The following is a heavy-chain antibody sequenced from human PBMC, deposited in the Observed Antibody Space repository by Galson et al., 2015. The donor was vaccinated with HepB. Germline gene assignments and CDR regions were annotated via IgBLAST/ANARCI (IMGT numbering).Heavy chain of an antibody. CDR3: AKDQRFSYYYGLDV. Sequence: VRQAPGKGLEWVSVIYFGGTTYYADSVKGRFTISRDHSKNTMYLQMNSLRAEDTAVYYCAKDQRFSYYYGLDVWGQGTTVTVSS. D-gene: IGHD3-3*01. V-gene: IGHV3-66*01. J-gene: IGHJ6*02. CDR2: IYFGGTT.